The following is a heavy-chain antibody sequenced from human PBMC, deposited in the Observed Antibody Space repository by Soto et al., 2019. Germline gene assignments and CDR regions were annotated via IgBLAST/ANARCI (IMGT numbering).Heavy chain of an antibody. V-gene: IGHV1-18*01. CDR2: ISAYNGNT. CDR1: GYTFTSYG. CDR3: ARDRGGYEFWSSYSINYYYYSMDV. D-gene: IGHD3-3*01. Sequence: ASVKVSCKASGYTFTSYGVSWVRQAPGQGLEWMGWISAYNGNTNGAQKLQGRVTMTTNTSIRKADMELRSLRSDDTAVYYCARDRGGYEFWSSYSINYYYYSMDVWGKGTTFTVSS. J-gene: IGHJ6*03.